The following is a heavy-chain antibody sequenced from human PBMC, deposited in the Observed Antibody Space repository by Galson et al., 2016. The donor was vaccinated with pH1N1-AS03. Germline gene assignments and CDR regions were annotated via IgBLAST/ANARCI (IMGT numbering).Heavy chain of an antibody. V-gene: IGHV3-15*01. CDR3: TKEGYGDYFHY. J-gene: IGHJ4*02. Sequence: SLRLSCAASGFPFKNAWLTWVRQAPGKGLEWVGRIKSQTDGGTTDFAAPVEGRFTISRDDSKNMLHLQMNSLKTEDTAMYYCTKEGYGDYFHYWGQGTLVTVSS. CDR1: GFPFKNAW. D-gene: IGHD4-17*01. CDR2: IKSQTDGGTT.